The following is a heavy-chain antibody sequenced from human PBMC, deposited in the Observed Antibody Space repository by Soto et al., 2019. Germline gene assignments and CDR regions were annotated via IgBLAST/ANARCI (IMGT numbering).Heavy chain of an antibody. CDR3: ANTVGGYQLLKSRYYYYGMDV. Sequence: GGSLRLSCAASGFTFSSYAMSWVRQAPGKGLEWVSAISGSGGSTYYADSVKGRFTISRDNSKNTLYLQMNSLRAEDTAVYYCANTVGGYQLLKSRYYYYGMDVWAQGTTVTVSS. D-gene: IGHD2-2*01. CDR1: GFTFSSYA. CDR2: ISGSGGST. J-gene: IGHJ6*02. V-gene: IGHV3-23*01.